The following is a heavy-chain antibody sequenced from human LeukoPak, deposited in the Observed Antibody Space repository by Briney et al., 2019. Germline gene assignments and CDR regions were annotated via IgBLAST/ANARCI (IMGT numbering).Heavy chain of an antibody. CDR2: INPNSGGT. V-gene: IGHV1-2*02. D-gene: IGHD3-16*01. Sequence: ASAKVSCKASGYTFTGYYMHWVRQAPGQGLEWMGWINPNSGGTNYAQKFQGRVTMTRDTSISTAFMELSRLKSDDTAVYYCARGMQRYVWGTYWGQGALVTVSS. J-gene: IGHJ4*02. CDR1: GYTFTGYY. CDR3: ARGMQRYVWGTY.